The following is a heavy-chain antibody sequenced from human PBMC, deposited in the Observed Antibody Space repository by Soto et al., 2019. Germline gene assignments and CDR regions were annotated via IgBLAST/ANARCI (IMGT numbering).Heavy chain of an antibody. D-gene: IGHD6-25*01. V-gene: IGHV4-4*01. CDR1: GGSIISSQS. J-gene: IGHJ4*02. CDR3: ATRIEAASSYTNVHC. CDR2: IHHSGGA. Sequence: PXETLSLSCAVSGGSIISSQSWSWFRQPPGKGLEWIGDIHHSGGADYHPSLKSRVTISVDKSKNQFSLKLNSVTAADTAVYFCATRIEAASSYTNVHCWGQGTLVTVSS.